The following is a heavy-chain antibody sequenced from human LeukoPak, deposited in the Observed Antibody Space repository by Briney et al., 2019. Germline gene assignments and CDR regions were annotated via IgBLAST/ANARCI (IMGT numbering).Heavy chain of an antibody. Sequence: GGSLRLSCAASGFTFSSYWMHWVRQAPGKGLVWVSHINSDGSSTSYADSVKGRFTISRDNAKNTLYLQMNSLRTEDTALYYCAKDGGSSGYYPLDYWGQGTLVTVSS. V-gene: IGHV3-74*01. J-gene: IGHJ4*02. CDR1: GFTFSSYW. CDR2: INSDGSST. D-gene: IGHD3-22*01. CDR3: AKDGGSSGYYPLDY.